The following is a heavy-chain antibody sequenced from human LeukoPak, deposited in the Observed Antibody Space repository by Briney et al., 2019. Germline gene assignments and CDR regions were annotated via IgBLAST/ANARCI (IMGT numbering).Heavy chain of an antibody. CDR3: ARAGDYYDSSGYTHFDY. Sequence: ASVKVSCKASGYTFTSYYMHWVRQAPGQGLEWMGIINPSGGSTSYAQKLQGRVTMTRDTSTSTVYMELSSLRSEDTAVYYCARAGDYYDSSGYTHFDYWGQGTLVTVSS. V-gene: IGHV1-46*01. D-gene: IGHD3-22*01. CDR1: GYTFTSYY. J-gene: IGHJ4*02. CDR2: INPSGGST.